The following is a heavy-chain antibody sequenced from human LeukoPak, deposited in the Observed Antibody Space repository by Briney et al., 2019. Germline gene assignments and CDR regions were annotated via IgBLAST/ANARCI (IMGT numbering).Heavy chain of an antibody. CDR2: ISSSSIYI. J-gene: IGHJ3*02. CDR3: ARGASVVAGSDNAFDI. CDR1: GFTFSSYS. Sequence: GGSLRLSCAASGFTFSSYSMNWVRQAPGKGLEWVSSISSSSIYIYYADSVKGRFTISRDNAKKSVHLQMNSLRAEDTAVYYCARGASVVAGSDNAFDIWGQGTMVTVSS. D-gene: IGHD6-19*01. V-gene: IGHV3-21*01.